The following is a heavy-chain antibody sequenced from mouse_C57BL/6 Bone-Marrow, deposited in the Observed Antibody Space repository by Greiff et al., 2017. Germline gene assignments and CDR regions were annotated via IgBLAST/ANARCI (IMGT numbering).Heavy chain of an antibody. CDR3: ARNYGTVYYFDY. CDR2: IYPGSGST. CDR1: GYTFTSYW. J-gene: IGHJ2*01. V-gene: IGHV1-55*01. Sequence: QVQLQQSGAELVKPGASVKMSCKASGYTFTSYWITWVKQRPGQGLEWIGDIYPGSGSTNYNEKFKSKATLTVDTSSSTAYMQLSSLTSEDSAVYYCARNYGTVYYFDYWGQGTTLTVSS. D-gene: IGHD1-1*01.